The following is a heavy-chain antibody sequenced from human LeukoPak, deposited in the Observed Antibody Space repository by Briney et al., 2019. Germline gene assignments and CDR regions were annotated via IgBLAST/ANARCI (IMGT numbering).Heavy chain of an antibody. CDR3: ARDTAMVLY. V-gene: IGHV4-30-2*01. D-gene: IGHD5-18*01. CDR1: GGSISSGSYY. J-gene: IGHJ4*02. CDR2: IYHSGST. Sequence: SETLSLTCTVSGGSISSGSYYWSWIRQPPGKGLEWIGYIYHSGSTYYNPSLKSRVTISVDRSKNQFSLKLNSVTAADTAVYYCARDTAMVLYWGQGTLVTVSS.